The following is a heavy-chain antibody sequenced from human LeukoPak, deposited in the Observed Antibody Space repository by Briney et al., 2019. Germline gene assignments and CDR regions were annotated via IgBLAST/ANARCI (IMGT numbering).Heavy chain of an antibody. J-gene: IGHJ6*02. CDR1: GFNFNNCD. D-gene: IGHD4-17*01. CDR2: VSYDGNSK. V-gene: IGHV3-30-3*01. Sequence: GGSVRVSCAASGFNFNNCDMHWVRQAPGKGLEWVAVVSYDGNSKYYADSVKGRFTISRDNSKNTLYLQMNSLRAEDTAVYYCARDRGGDEAYYYYGMDVWGQGTTVTVSS. CDR3: ARDRGGDEAYYYYGMDV.